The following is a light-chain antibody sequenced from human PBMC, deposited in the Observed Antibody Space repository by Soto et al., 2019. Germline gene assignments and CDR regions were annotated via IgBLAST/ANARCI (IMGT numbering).Light chain of an antibody. CDR3: AAWDARLSGYV. CDR2: RNN. V-gene: IGLV1-47*01. CDR1: SSNIGSNY. J-gene: IGLJ1*01. Sequence: QSVLTQPPSVSVTPGQRVTISCSGSSSNIGSNYVYWYQGLPGAAPKLLIYRNNQRPSGVPDRFSGSMSGTSASLAISGLRSEDEADYYCAAWDARLSGYVFGTGTKLTVL.